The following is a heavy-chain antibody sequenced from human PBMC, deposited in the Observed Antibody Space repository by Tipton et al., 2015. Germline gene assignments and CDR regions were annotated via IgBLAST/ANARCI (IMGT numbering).Heavy chain of an antibody. Sequence: SLRLSCAVSGSTFDKYAIHWVRQSPGKGLEWVAGVFLDVDGAGYADSVKGRFTVSRDNAKKSVYLQMNSLRSEDTALYHCVKGLVPGGADVWGQGTAVTVSS. CDR2: VFLDVDGA. J-gene: IGHJ6*02. CDR3: VKGLVPGGADV. D-gene: IGHD4-17*01. V-gene: IGHV3-9*01. CDR1: GSTFDKYA.